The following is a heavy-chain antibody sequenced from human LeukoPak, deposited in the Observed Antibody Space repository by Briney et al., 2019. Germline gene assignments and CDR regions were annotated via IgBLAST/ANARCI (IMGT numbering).Heavy chain of an antibody. CDR1: GYTFTSYY. Sequence: SVKVSCKASGYTFTSYYMHWVRQAPGQGLEWMGGINPIFGPADYAQKFQGRVTITADDSTTAYMELRSLRSEDTAVYYCARDHGITRVGGPEEFYDKYYGMDVWGQGTTVTVSS. CDR2: INPIFGPA. J-gene: IGHJ6*02. CDR3: ARDHGITRVGGPEEFYDKYYGMDV. D-gene: IGHD3-10*01. V-gene: IGHV1-69*13.